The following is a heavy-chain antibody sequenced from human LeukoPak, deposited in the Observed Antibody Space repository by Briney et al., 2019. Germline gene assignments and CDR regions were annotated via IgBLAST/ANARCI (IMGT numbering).Heavy chain of an antibody. Sequence: SETLSLTCAVYGGSFSGYYWSWIRQPPGKGLEWIGEINHSGSTNYNPSLKSRVTISVDTSKNQFSLKLSSVTAADTAVYYCARRRSTGYSSSWYNWFDPWGQGTLVTVSS. CDR1: GGSFSGYY. V-gene: IGHV4-34*01. CDR2: INHSGST. CDR3: ARRRSTGYSSSWYNWFDP. J-gene: IGHJ5*02. D-gene: IGHD6-13*01.